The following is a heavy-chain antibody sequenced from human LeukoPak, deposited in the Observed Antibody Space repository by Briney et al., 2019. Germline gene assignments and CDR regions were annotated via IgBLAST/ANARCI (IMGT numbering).Heavy chain of an antibody. Sequence: ASVKFSCRASGGTLSSFAISGVRQAPGQGLKWMGGIIPIFGTANYAQKFQGRVTITADESTSTAYMELSSLRSEDTAVYYCARVPSGYYFDYWGQGTLVTVSS. D-gene: IGHD3-10*01. J-gene: IGHJ4*02. V-gene: IGHV1-69*01. CDR1: GGTLSSFA. CDR3: ARVPSGYYFDY. CDR2: IIPIFGTA.